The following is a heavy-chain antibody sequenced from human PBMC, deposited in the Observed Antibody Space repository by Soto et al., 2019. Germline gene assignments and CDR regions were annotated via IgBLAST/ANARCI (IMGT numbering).Heavy chain of an antibody. V-gene: IGHV3-7*01. J-gene: IGHJ3*02. CDR1: GITFSRYW. CDR2: IKEDGSEK. Sequence: GGSLRLSCAASGITFSRYWMSWVRQNPGKGLEWVANIKEDGSEKYHLESVKGRFTISRDNAKNSLYLQMNSLRAEDTAVYYCSRGWAAIDIWGQGTMVTVSS. D-gene: IGHD1-26*01. CDR3: SRGWAAIDI.